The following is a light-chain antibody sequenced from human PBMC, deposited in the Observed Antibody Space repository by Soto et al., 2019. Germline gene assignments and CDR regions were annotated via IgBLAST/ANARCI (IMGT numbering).Light chain of an antibody. Sequence: QSALTQPASVSGSLGQSITISCTGTSSDVGGYNYVSWYQQHPGKAPILMIYDVINRPSGISNRFSGSKSGNTASLTISGLQAEDEADYYCGSYRSDNTLVFGGGTKVTVL. CDR1: SSDVGGYNY. V-gene: IGLV2-14*03. CDR3: GSYRSDNTLV. J-gene: IGLJ2*01. CDR2: DVI.